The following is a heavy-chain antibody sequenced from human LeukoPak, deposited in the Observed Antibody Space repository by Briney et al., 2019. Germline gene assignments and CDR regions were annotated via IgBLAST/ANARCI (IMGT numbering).Heavy chain of an antibody. Sequence: GGSLRLSCAAPGFTFSSYAMHWVRQAPGKGLEWVAVISYDGSNKYYADSVKGRFTISRDNSKNTLYLQMNSLRAEDTAVYYCAREGGYDILTGYDAFDIWGQGTMVTVSS. J-gene: IGHJ3*02. CDR3: AREGGYDILTGYDAFDI. CDR1: GFTFSSYA. V-gene: IGHV3-30*04. D-gene: IGHD3-9*01. CDR2: ISYDGSNK.